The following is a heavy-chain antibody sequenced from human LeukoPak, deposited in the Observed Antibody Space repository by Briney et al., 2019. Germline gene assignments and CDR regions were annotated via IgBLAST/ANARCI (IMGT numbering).Heavy chain of an antibody. CDR3: VRVPPGTTIYAY. Sequence: ASVKVSCKASGYTFTSYHINWVRQATGQGLEWVGWMNPDNSDIGYAQKFQGRVTMTRNTSIGTAYMELSSLRSEDTAIYYCVRVPPGTTIYAYWGQGTLVTVSS. V-gene: IGHV1-8*01. CDR2: MNPDNSDI. CDR1: GYTFTSYH. D-gene: IGHD1-14*01. J-gene: IGHJ4*02.